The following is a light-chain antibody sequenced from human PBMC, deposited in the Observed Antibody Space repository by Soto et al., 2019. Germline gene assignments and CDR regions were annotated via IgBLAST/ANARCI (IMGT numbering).Light chain of an antibody. CDR3: QQYKSWRP. CDR2: ATS. V-gene: IGKV3-15*01. Sequence: VMTQSTATLSVSPCEIATLSCRAGQSIDDKLAWYQQRPGQAPRLLIYATSTRVAGIPARFSGSGSGTEFTLTISALQSEDFGIYYCQQYKSWRPFGQGTKVDI. CDR1: QSIDDK. J-gene: IGKJ1*01.